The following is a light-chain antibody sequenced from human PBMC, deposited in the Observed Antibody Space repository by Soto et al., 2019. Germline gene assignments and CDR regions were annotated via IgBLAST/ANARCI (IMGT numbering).Light chain of an antibody. CDR3: QSYDSSNQV. J-gene: IGLJ3*02. Sequence: NFMLTQPHSVSESPGKTVTISFTRSSGSIASNYVQWYQQRPGSAPTTVIYEDNQSPSGVPDRFSGSIDSSSNSASLTISGLKTEDEADYYCQSYDSSNQVFGGGTKLTVL. CDR1: SGSIASNY. V-gene: IGLV6-57*03. CDR2: EDN.